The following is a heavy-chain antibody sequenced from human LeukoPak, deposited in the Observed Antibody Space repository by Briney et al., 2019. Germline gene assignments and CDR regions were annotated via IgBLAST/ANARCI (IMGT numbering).Heavy chain of an antibody. CDR1: GFTFSGYG. CDR2: ISESGDGT. D-gene: IGHD2/OR15-2a*01. J-gene: IGHJ5*02. CDR3: AKHILSKSWFDP. V-gene: IGHV3-23*01. Sequence: GGSLRLSCAASGFTFSGYGMSWVRQAPGKVLEWVSAISESGDGTFYAGSVQGRFSISRDNSKNTLYLQMNSLRAEDTAVYYCAKHILSKSWFDPWGQGTLVTVSS.